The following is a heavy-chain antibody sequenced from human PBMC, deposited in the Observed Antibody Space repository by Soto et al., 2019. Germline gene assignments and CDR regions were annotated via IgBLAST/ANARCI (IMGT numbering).Heavy chain of an antibody. J-gene: IGHJ3*02. CDR3: ARGSPAATDAFDI. D-gene: IGHD2-2*01. CDR2: IYYSGST. Sequence: QVQLQESGPGLVKPSETLSLTCTVSGGSISSYYWSWIRQPPGKGLEWIGYIYYSGSTNYNPSLKSRVTSSVDTSKNRFSLKRSSVTAADTAVYYCARGSPAATDAFDIWGQGTMVTVSS. V-gene: IGHV4-59*08. CDR1: GGSISSYY.